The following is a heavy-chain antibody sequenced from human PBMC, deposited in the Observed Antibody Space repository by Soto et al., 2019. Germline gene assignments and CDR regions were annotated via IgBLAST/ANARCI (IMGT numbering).Heavy chain of an antibody. J-gene: IGHJ4*02. CDR1: GGTFSSYS. CDR3: ARDGGRHSGGIDY. D-gene: IGHD1-26*01. V-gene: IGHV1-69*13. CDR2: IIPIFGTA. Sequence: ASVKVSCKASGGTFSSYSINWARQAPGQGLEWMGEIIPIFGTANYAQKFQGRVTITADESTSTAYMELSSLRSEDTAVYYCARDGGRHSGGIDYWGQGTLVTVSS.